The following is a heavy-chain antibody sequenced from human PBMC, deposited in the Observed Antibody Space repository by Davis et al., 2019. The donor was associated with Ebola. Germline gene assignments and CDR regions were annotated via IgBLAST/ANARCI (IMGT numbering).Heavy chain of an antibody. CDR2: IRSKANSYAT. J-gene: IGHJ4*02. Sequence: AGSLRLSCAASGFTFSGSAMHWVRPAYGKGLEWVGRIRSKANSYATAYAASVKGRFTISRDDSKNTAYLQMNSLKTEDTAVYYCTSTSDRIDYWGQGTLVTVSS. CDR1: GFTFSGSA. CDR3: TSTSDRIDY. V-gene: IGHV3-73*01.